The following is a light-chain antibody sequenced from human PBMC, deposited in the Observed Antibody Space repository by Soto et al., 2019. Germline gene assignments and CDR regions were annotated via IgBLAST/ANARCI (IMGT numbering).Light chain of an antibody. Sequence: QSALAQPPSASGSPGQSVTISCTGTSSDVGGYKFVSWYQHHPGKAPKLMTYEVSKRPSGVPDRFSGSKAGNTASLTVSGLQAGDEADYYCSSYAGSNTVVFGGGTKLTVL. V-gene: IGLV2-8*01. CDR3: SSYAGSNTVV. CDR1: SSDVGGYKF. J-gene: IGLJ2*01. CDR2: EVS.